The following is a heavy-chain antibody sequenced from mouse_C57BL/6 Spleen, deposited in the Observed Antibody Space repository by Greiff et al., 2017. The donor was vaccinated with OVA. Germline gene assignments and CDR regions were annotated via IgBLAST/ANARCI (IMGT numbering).Heavy chain of an antibody. CDR2: ISNGGGST. Sequence: EVMLVESGGGLVQPGGSLKLSCAASGFTFSDYYMYWVRQTPEKRLEWVAYISNGGGSTYYPDTVKGRFTISRDNAKNTLYLQMSRLKSEDTAMYYGARHGLRSGYAMDYWGQGTSVTVSS. CDR1: GFTFSDYY. D-gene: IGHD1-1*01. V-gene: IGHV5-12*01. CDR3: ARHGLRSGYAMDY. J-gene: IGHJ4*01.